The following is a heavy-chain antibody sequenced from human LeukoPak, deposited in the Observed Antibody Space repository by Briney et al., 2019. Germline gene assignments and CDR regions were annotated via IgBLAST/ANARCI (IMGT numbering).Heavy chain of an antibody. CDR1: GGSVSSGSYY. CDR2: IYYSGST. J-gene: IGHJ4*02. CDR3: ASTPYYYDSSGYYGY. D-gene: IGHD3-22*01. V-gene: IGHV4-61*01. Sequence: SETLSLTCTVSGGSVSSGSYYWSWIRQPPGKGLEWIGYIYYSGSTNYNPSLKSRVTMSVDTSKNQFSLKLSSVTAADTAVYYCASTPYYYDSSGYYGYWGQGTLVTVSS.